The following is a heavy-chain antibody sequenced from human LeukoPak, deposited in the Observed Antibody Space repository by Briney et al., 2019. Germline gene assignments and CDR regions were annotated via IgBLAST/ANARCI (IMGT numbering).Heavy chain of an antibody. V-gene: IGHV1-18*01. J-gene: IGHJ4*02. CDR3: ARADIRAIASSGWYGFDY. D-gene: IGHD6-19*01. CDR2: ISGYNGNT. CDR1: GYTFTSYG. Sequence: ASVKVSCKASGYTFTSYGISWVRQAPGQGLEWLGWISGYNGNTNYAQKFQGRVTMTTDTSTSTAYMELRSLRSDDTAVYYCARADIRAIASSGWYGFDYWGQGTLVTVSS.